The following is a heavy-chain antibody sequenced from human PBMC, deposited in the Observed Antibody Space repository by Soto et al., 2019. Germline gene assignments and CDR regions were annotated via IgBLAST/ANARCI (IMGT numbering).Heavy chain of an antibody. CDR1: GYSFTSYW. J-gene: IGHJ3*02. D-gene: IGHD6-25*01. V-gene: IGHV5-51*01. CDR2: IYPGDSDT. CDR3: ARPKIAAGDAFDI. Sequence: PGESLKISCKGSGYSFTSYWIGWVRQMPGKGLEWMGIIYPGDSDTRYSPSFQGQVTISADKSISTAYLQWSSLKASDTAMYYCARPKIAAGDAFDIWGRGTMVTVSS.